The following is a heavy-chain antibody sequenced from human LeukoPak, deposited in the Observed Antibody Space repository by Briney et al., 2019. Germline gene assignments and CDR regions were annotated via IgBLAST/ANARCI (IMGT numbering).Heavy chain of an antibody. CDR1: GYTFTSYG. Sequence: ASVKVSCKASGYTFTSYGISWVRQAPGQGLEWMGWISAYNGNTNYAQKLQGRATMTTDTSTSTAYMELRSPRSDDTAVYYCARDLSTAMVAYYSDYWGQGTLVTVSS. CDR3: ARDLSTAMVAYYSDY. J-gene: IGHJ4*02. CDR2: ISAYNGNT. D-gene: IGHD5-18*01. V-gene: IGHV1-18*01.